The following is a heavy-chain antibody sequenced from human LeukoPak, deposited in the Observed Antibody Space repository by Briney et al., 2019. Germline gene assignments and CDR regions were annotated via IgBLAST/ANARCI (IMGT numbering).Heavy chain of an antibody. CDR1: GGSISSGGYC. CDR3: ARGGGSGSRDFDY. Sequence: SETLSLTCTVSGGSISSGGYCWSCLRQHPGRGLEWIGYMYYSGSTYYNPSLKSRVTISVDTSKHQFSLWLRSVTAADTAVYYCARGGGSGSRDFDYWGQGTLVTASS. V-gene: IGHV4-31*03. J-gene: IGHJ4*02. D-gene: IGHD1-26*01. CDR2: MYYSGST.